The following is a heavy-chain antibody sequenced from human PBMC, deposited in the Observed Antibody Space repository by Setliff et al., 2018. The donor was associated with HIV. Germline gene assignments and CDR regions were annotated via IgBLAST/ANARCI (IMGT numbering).Heavy chain of an antibody. CDR1: GGSIRTGAYY. J-gene: IGHJ5*01. D-gene: IGHD3-16*01. V-gene: IGHV4-39*07. Sequence: SETLSLTCTVSGGSIRTGAYYWGWIRQPPGKGLEWIGSIYYDGRTFYKPSLKSRLTISVDTSKNQFSLSLNSVTAADTAVYFCARGGAVSADFDSWGQGALVTVSS. CDR2: IYYDGRT. CDR3: ARGGAVSADFDS.